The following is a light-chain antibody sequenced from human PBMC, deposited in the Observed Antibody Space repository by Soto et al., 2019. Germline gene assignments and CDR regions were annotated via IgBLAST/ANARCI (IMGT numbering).Light chain of an antibody. J-gene: IGLJ1*01. V-gene: IGLV1-44*01. CDR3: AAWDDSLIGYV. Sequence: QSALTQPPSASGTPGQRVTISCSGSSSNIGRNTVNWYQQLPGTAPKVLIYSDSQRPSGVPDRFSGSRSGTSASLAISGLQSEDEADYYCAAWDDSLIGYVFGTGTKLTVL. CDR2: SDS. CDR1: SSNIGRNT.